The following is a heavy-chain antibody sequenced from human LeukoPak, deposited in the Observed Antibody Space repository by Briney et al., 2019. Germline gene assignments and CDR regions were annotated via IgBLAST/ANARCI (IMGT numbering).Heavy chain of an antibody. CDR1: GYTFTSYG. CDR2: INTGNGHT. J-gene: IGHJ5*02. CDR3: TRGAKFRFYGSGTYYTSLPFDP. D-gene: IGHD3-10*01. V-gene: IGHV1-3*03. Sequence: ASVKVSCKASGYTFTSYGISWVRQAPGQRLEWMGWINTGNGHTKYSQEFQDRVTVTRDTSASTAYMELSSLRSDDMAIYFCTRGAKFRFYGSGTYYTSLPFDPWGQGTLVTVSS.